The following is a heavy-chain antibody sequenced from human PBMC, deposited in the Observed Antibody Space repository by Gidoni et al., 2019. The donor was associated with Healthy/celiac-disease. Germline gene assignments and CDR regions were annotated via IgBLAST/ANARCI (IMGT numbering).Heavy chain of an antibody. J-gene: IGHJ4*02. CDR2: ISSSSSYI. V-gene: IGHV3-21*01. CDR3: ARGRAAATPDY. D-gene: IGHD6-13*01. Sequence: ELQLVESGGGLVKPGGSLRLSCAASGFTFSSYSINWVRQAPGKGLEWVSSISSSSSYIYYADSVKGRFTISRDNAKKSLYLQMNSLRAEETAVYYCARGRAAATPDYWGQGTLVTVSS. CDR1: GFTFSSYS.